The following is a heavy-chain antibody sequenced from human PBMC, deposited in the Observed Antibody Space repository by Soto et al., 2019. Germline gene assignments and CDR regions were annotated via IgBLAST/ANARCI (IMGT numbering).Heavy chain of an antibody. J-gene: IGHJ4*02. Sequence: WGSLRLSCAASGFTFSTYSMNWVRQAPGKGLEWVSSISSSSSYIYYADSVKGPFIISRDNAKNSLYLQMNSLRAEDMAVYYCAKSRSGSAWRSFDYWGQGTLVTVSS. CDR2: ISSSSSYI. V-gene: IGHV3-21*01. CDR3: AKSRSGSAWRSFDY. D-gene: IGHD3-3*01. CDR1: GFTFSTYS.